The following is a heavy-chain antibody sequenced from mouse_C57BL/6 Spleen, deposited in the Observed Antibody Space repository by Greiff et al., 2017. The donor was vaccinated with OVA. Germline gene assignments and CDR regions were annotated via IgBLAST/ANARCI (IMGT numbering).Heavy chain of an antibody. CDR1: GFTFSSYT. CDR3: ARHEMSGWYCDV. Sequence: DVKLVESGGGLVKPGGSLKLSCAASGFTFSSYTMSWVRQTPEKRLEWVATISGGGGNTYYPDSVKGGFTISRDNAKNTLYLQMSSLRSEDTALYYFARHEMSGWYCDVWGTGTTVTISS. V-gene: IGHV5-9*01. CDR2: ISGGGGNT. J-gene: IGHJ1*03.